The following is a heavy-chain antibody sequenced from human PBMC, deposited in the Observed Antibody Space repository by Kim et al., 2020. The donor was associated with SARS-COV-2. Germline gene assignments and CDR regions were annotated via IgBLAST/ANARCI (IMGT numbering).Heavy chain of an antibody. V-gene: IGHV4-4*02. D-gene: IGHD5-18*01. Sequence: PSLKSRDTVSVDKSKNQFSLKLSSVTAADTAVYYCSSVGGYNDPLGALDSWGQGTMVTVSS. J-gene: IGHJ3*02. CDR3: SSVGGYNDPLGALDS.